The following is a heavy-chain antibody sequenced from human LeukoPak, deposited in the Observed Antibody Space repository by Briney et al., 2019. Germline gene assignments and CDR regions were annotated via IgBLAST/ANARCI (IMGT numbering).Heavy chain of an antibody. D-gene: IGHD5-24*01. V-gene: IGHV3-30*01. CDR3: TRDAYNFNDFDY. CDR2: VSSHGNDG. J-gene: IGHJ4*02. Sequence: GGSLRLSFAVSEFTFSHFAMHSVRQAPGKGLEWVAVVSSHGNDGYYADSVKGRFTISRDNSKNTLYLQIDSLRAEDTAIYYCTRDAYNFNDFDYWGQGTLVTVSS. CDR1: EFTFSHFA.